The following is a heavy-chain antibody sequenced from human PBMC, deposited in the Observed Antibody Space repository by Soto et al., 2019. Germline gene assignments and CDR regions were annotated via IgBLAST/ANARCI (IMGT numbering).Heavy chain of an antibody. CDR3: ARAVPPFVVVTASDY. J-gene: IGHJ4*02. V-gene: IGHV3-21*01. CDR1: GLAFNNYG. D-gene: IGHD2-21*02. CDR2: ISKSDYT. Sequence: GGSLRLSCTVSGLAFNNYGINWVRQAPGKGLEWVSSISKSDYTYYSDSVKGRFTISRDNAKNSVSLQMNTLRVEDTAVYYCARAVPPFVVVTASDYWGQGTLVTVSS.